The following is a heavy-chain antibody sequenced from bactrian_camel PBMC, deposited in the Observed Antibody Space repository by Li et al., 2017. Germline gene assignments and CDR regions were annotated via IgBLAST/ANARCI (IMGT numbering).Heavy chain of an antibody. CDR1: GDILGRNC. CDR2: INSGGDST. Sequence: HVQLVESGGGSVRAGGSLKLSCAAAGDILGRNCIAWFRQVPGKGLEWVSAINSGGDSTYYADSVKGRFTISRDNAKNTLYLQLNSLNTEDTAMYYCAKDLMIAGIPFGYWGQGTQVTVS. CDR3: AKDLMIAGIPFGY. J-gene: IGHJ6*01. V-gene: IGHV3S1*01. D-gene: IGHD6*01.